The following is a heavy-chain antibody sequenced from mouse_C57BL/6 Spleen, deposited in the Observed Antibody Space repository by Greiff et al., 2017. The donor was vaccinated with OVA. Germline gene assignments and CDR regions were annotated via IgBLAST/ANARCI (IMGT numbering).Heavy chain of an antibody. D-gene: IGHD1-1*01. V-gene: IGHV1-74*01. Sequence: QVHVKQPGAELVKPGASVKVSCKASGYTFTSYWMHWVKQRPGQGLEWIGRIHPSDSDTNYNQKFKDKATLTVDKSSSTAYMQLSSLTSEDSAVYYCAQYGYYGSSHWYFDVWGTGTTVTVSS. CDR3: AQYGYYGSSHWYFDV. J-gene: IGHJ1*03. CDR2: IHPSDSDT. CDR1: GYTFTSYW.